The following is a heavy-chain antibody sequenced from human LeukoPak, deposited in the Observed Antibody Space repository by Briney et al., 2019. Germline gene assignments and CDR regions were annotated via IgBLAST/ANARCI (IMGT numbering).Heavy chain of an antibody. V-gene: IGHV4-59*12. D-gene: IGHD3-22*01. Sequence: PSETLSLTCTVSDGSISGYSWSWIRQPPGKGLEWIGYIYYSGDTNYNPSLKSRVTISVDTSKNQFSLKLSSVTAADTAVYYCARSYPYYYDSSGYQSDWFDPWGQGTLVTVSS. CDR1: DGSISGYS. CDR3: ARSYPYYYDSSGYQSDWFDP. CDR2: IYYSGDT. J-gene: IGHJ5*02.